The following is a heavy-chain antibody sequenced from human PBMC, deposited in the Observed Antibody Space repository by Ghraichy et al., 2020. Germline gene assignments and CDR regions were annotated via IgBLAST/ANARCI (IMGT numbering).Heavy chain of an antibody. D-gene: IGHD3-3*01. CDR1: GFTFEMYG. J-gene: IGHJ4*02. Sequence: LSLTCAASGFTFEMYGMTWVRQAPGKGLEWVSGISDDGRNTYYTNSVKGRFTISRDNSKNTLFLHMRDLRAKDTAIYYCAKNIRVVSLLDSWGPGTLVSVSS. CDR2: ISDDGRNT. V-gene: IGHV3-23*01. CDR3: AKNIRVVSLLDS.